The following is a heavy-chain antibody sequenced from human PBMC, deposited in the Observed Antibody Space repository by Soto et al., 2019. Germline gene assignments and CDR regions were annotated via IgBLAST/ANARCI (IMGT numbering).Heavy chain of an antibody. Sequence: SETLSLTCTVSGDSISPYYWSWIRQPPGKGLEWIGYIFYSGSTSYNPSLKSRVTISVDTSKNQFSLNLYSLTSADTAVYYCARYTGYSYGHHRLFDPWGQGALVPVSS. J-gene: IGHJ5*02. CDR2: IFYSGST. CDR1: GDSISPYY. V-gene: IGHV4-59*01. D-gene: IGHD5-18*01. CDR3: ARYTGYSYGHHRLFDP.